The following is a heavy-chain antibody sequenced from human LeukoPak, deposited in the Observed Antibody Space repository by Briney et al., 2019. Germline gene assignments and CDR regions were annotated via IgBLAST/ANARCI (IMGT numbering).Heavy chain of an antibody. CDR2: IYYSGST. Sequence: SETLSLTCTVSGGSISSYYWSWIRQPPGKGLEWIGYIYYSGSTNYNPSLKSRVTISADTSKNQFSLKLSSVTAADTAVYYCARGRPAMAYFDYWGQGTLVTVSS. V-gene: IGHV4-59*01. CDR3: ARGRPAMAYFDY. J-gene: IGHJ4*02. CDR1: GGSISSYY. D-gene: IGHD5-18*01.